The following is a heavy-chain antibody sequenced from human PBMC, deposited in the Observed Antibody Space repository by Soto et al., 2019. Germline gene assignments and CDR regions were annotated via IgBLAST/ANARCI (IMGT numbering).Heavy chain of an antibody. CDR1: GYSFTSYW. CDR3: ARLGGYCSGGSCYYFDY. CDR2: IYPGDSDT. J-gene: IGHJ4*02. D-gene: IGHD2-15*01. Sequence: GESLKISCQGSGYSFTSYWIGWVRQMPGKGLEWMGIIYPGDSDTRYSPSFQGQVTISADKSISTAYLQWSSLKASDTAMYYCARLGGYCSGGSCYYFDYWGQGTLVTVSS. V-gene: IGHV5-51*01.